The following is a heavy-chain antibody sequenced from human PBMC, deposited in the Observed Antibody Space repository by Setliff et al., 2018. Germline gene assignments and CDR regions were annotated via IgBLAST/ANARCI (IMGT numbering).Heavy chain of an antibody. CDR3: SRLVRYRTRTSCQRLSGGEF. D-gene: IGHD2-8*01. Sequence: ASVKVSCKTSGYTFSDYGIAWVRQAPGQGLEWMSWISAHTGNTYYTPKLHGRVTLTTDTSTSPAYMELRSLGSDDTAVYYCSRLVRYRTRTSCQRLSGGEFWGQGTLVT. CDR1: GYTFSDYG. CDR2: ISAHTGNT. V-gene: IGHV1-18*01. J-gene: IGHJ4*02.